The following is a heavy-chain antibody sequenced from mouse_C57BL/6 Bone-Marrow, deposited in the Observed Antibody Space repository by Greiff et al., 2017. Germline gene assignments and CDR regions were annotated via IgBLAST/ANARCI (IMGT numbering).Heavy chain of an antibody. Sequence: QVTLKVSGPGILQPSQTLSLTCSFSGFSLSTFGMGVGWIRQPSGKGLEWLAHIWWDDDKYYNPALKSRLTISKDTSKNHVFLKIANVDTADTATDFCARISQYYGGSYDAFDYWGQGTSVTVSA. CDR3: ARISQYYGGSYDAFDY. CDR2: IWWDDDK. CDR1: GFSLSTFGMG. J-gene: IGHJ4*01. D-gene: IGHD1-1*01. V-gene: IGHV8-8*01.